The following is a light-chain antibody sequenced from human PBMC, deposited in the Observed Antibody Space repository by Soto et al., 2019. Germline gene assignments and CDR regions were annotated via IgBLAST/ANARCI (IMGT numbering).Light chain of an antibody. CDR2: EAS. CDR1: QSINTL. CDR3: QQSYRTPPFN. V-gene: IGKV1-39*01. J-gene: IGKJ3*01. Sequence: DIQMTQSPSPLSASVGDRVYITCRTSQSINTLLNWYQAKPGKAPKLLIYEASNLGNGVPSRFSGSGSGTDFTLTISSLQPEDSATYYCQQSYRTPPFNFGPGTRVDI.